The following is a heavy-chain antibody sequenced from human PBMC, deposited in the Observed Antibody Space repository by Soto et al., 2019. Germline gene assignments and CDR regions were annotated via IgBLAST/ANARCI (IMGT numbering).Heavy chain of an antibody. V-gene: IGHV4-31*03. CDR3: ARVTAEYSSSSAMDY. CDR1: GGSISSGGSY. Sequence: PSETLSLTCTVSGGSISSGGSYWGWIRQHPGKGLEWIGYIYYSGSTYYNPSLKSRITISVDTSQNQFSLKLNSVTVADTAVYYCARVTAEYSSSSAMDYWGQGILVTVSS. CDR2: IYYSGST. D-gene: IGHD6-6*01. J-gene: IGHJ4*02.